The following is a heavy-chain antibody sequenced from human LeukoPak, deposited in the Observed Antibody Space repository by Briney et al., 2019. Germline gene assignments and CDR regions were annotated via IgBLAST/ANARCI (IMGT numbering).Heavy chain of an antibody. CDR1: GGSFSCYY. D-gene: IGHD6-19*01. Sequence: SETLSLTCAVDGGSFSCYYWSWIRQPPGKGLEWIGEINHSGSTNYNPSLKSRVTISVDTSKNQFSLKLSSVTAADTAVYYCARASGWTPFFDYWGQGTLVTVSS. V-gene: IGHV4-34*01. CDR3: ARASGWTPFFDY. CDR2: INHSGST. J-gene: IGHJ4*02.